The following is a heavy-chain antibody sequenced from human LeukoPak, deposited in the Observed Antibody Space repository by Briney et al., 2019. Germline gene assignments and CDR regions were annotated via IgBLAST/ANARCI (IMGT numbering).Heavy chain of an antibody. V-gene: IGHV1-69*10. CDR3: ARSHDSSGGNWFDP. CDR1: GGTFSSYA. J-gene: IGHJ5*02. Sequence: SVKVSCKASGGTFSSYAISWVRQAPGQGLEWMGGIIPILGIANYAQKFQGRVTITADKSTSTAYMELSRLRSEDTAVYYCARSHDSSGGNWFDPWGQGTLVTVSS. D-gene: IGHD3-22*01. CDR2: IIPILGIA.